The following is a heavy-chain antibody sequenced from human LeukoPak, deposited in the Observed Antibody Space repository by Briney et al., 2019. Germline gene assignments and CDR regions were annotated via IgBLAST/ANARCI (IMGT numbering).Heavy chain of an antibody. J-gene: IGHJ3*02. Sequence: GGSLRLSCAASGFTFSSYSMNWVRQASGKGLEWVSSISSSSSYIYYADSVKGRFTISRDNAKNSLYLQMNSLRAEDTAVYYCARDRIPAAITGDAFDIRGQGTMVTVSS. CDR2: ISSSSSYI. CDR3: ARDRIPAAITGDAFDI. D-gene: IGHD2-2*02. CDR1: GFTFSSYS. V-gene: IGHV3-21*01.